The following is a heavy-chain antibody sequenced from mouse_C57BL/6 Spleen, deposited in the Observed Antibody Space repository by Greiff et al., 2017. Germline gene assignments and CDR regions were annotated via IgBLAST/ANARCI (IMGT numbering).Heavy chain of an antibody. J-gene: IGHJ4*01. CDR2: IYPGDGDT. Sequence: QVQLQQSGPELVKPGASVKISCKASGYAFSSSWMNWVKQRPGKGLEWIGRIYPGDGDTNYNGKFKGKATLTADKSSSTADMQLSSLTSEDSAVYFYASGGYYEEDAMDYWGQGTSVTVSS. CDR3: ASGGYYEEDAMDY. CDR1: GYAFSSSW. V-gene: IGHV1-82*01. D-gene: IGHD2-3*01.